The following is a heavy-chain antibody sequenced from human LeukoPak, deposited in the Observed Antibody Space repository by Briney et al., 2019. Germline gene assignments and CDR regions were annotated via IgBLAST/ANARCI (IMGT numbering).Heavy chain of an antibody. D-gene: IGHD2-2*01. J-gene: IGHJ6*03. CDR1: EFMFSSYG. CDR2: IGSSGDRR. Sequence: GGSLRLSRAASEFMFSSYGMIWVRQAPGKGLEWVSAIGSSGDRRFYADSVKGRFTISRDNSKNTLYLQMNSLRAEDTAVYYCAKAEVLYCSSTSCYYYYYMDVWGKGTTVTVSS. V-gene: IGHV3-23*01. CDR3: AKAEVLYCSSTSCYYYYYMDV.